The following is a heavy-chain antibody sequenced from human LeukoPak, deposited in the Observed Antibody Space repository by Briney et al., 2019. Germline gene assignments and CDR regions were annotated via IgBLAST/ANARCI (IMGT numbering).Heavy chain of an antibody. V-gene: IGHV1-2*02. CDR2: INPDSGDT. CDR1: GYSFTYYY. Sequence: ASVKVSCKASGYSFTYYYITWVRQAPGQGLEWMATINPDSGDTNYAQKFQDRVTVTRDTSVSTAYMDLSRLRSDDTAVYFCARAPTLRTYFDILTGHFNPNFDLWGQGTLVTVSS. D-gene: IGHD3-9*01. CDR3: ARAPTLRTYFDILTGHFNPNFDL. J-gene: IGHJ4*02.